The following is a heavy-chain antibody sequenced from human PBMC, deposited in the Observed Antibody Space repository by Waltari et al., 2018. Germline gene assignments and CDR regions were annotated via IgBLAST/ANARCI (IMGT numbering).Heavy chain of an antibody. CDR1: GGSISSYY. J-gene: IGHJ3*01. D-gene: IGHD3-22*01. CDR3: ARGSRGNGAAFDV. CDR2: IYYSGIT. Sequence: QVQLQESGPGLVKPSETLSLTCTVSGGSISSYYWSWIRQPPVKGLEWIGYIYYSGITNYNPSLKSRVTISVDTAKNQFSLKLNSVTAADTAVYYCARGSRGNGAAFDVWGQGTMVTVSS. V-gene: IGHV4-59*01.